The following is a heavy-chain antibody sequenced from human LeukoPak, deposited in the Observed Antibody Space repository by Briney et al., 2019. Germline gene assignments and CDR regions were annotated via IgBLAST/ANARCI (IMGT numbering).Heavy chain of an antibody. CDR1: GGSFSGYY. CDR3: ARGRLRYFDWLRTRYNWFDP. CDR2: INHSGST. J-gene: IGHJ5*02. Sequence: SETLSLTCAVYGGSFSGYYWSWIRQPPGKGLEGIGEINHSGSTNYTPSLQSRVTISVDTSKNQFSLKLSSVTAADTAVYYCARGRLRYFDWLRTRYNWFDPWGQGTLVTVSS. D-gene: IGHD3-9*01. V-gene: IGHV4-34*01.